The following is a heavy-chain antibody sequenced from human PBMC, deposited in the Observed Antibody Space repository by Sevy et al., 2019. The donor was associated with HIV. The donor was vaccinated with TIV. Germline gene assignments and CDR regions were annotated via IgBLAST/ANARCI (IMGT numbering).Heavy chain of an antibody. D-gene: IGHD6-13*01. J-gene: IGHJ5*02. CDR1: GFTFNSYS. CDR3: ARDAAEGPYGSSWFSNWLDP. CDR2: ISYDGSNK. V-gene: IGHV3-30*04. Sequence: GGSLRLSCVAPGFTFNSYSMYWVRQAPGKGLEWVAAISYDGSNKYFADSVKGRFTISRDNSKNILYLQINSLRVQDTATYFCARDAAEGPYGSSWFSNWLDPWGQGTLVTVSS.